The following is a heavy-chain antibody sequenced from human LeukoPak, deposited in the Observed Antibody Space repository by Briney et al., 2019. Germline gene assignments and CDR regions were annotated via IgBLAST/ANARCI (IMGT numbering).Heavy chain of an antibody. CDR2: IIAVFGAA. J-gene: IGHJ6*04. D-gene: IGHD2-2*01. CDR1: GGTFSSYA. Sequence: GASVKVSWKASGGTFSSYAISWVRQATGQGLEWMGGIIAVFGAANYAQKFQGRVTITADKSTSTAYMELSSLRSEDTAVYYCATIRHLYCSSTSCYDAYYYYGMDVWGKGTTVTVSS. CDR3: ATIRHLYCSSTSCYDAYYYYGMDV. V-gene: IGHV1-69*06.